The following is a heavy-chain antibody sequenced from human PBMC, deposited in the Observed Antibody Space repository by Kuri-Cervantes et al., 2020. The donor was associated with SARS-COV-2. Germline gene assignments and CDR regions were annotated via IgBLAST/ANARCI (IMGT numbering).Heavy chain of an antibody. CDR1: GYTFTGYY. V-gene: IGHV1-2*04. Sequence: ASVKVSCKASGYTFTGYYMHWVRQAPGQGLEWMGWTNPNSGGTNYAQKFQGWVTMTRDTSISTAYMELSRLRSDDTAVYYCARGTNINYYGMDVWGQGTTVTVSS. D-gene: IGHD1/OR15-1a*01. J-gene: IGHJ6*02. CDR2: TNPNSGGT. CDR3: ARGTNINYYGMDV.